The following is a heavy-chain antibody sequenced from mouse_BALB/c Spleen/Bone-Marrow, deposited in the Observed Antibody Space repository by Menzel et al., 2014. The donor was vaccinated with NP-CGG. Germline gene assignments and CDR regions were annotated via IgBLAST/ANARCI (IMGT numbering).Heavy chain of an antibody. J-gene: IGHJ2*01. V-gene: IGHV1-80*01. Sequence: QVQLQQSGAELVRPGSSVKISCKASGYTFSNFWMNWVKQRPGQGLEWIGQIHPGDGDTNNNGKFKGKATLTTDKSSSTAYMHLSSLSSEDSAVYFCARVYYGNLDYWGQGTTLTDSS. CDR1: GYTFSNFW. CDR3: ARVYYGNLDY. D-gene: IGHD2-1*01. CDR2: IHPGDGDT.